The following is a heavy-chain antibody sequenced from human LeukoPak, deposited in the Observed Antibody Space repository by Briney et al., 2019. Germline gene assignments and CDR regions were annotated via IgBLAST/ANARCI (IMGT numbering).Heavy chain of an antibody. CDR3: ARRSIAVAGTGFDY. CDR2: IIPIFGTA. Sequence: GASVKVSCKASEGTFSSYAISWVRQAPGQGLEWMGGIIPIFGTANYAQKFQGRVTITADESTSTAYMELSSLRSEDTAVYYCARRSIAVAGTGFDYWGQGTLVTVSS. D-gene: IGHD6-19*01. CDR1: EGTFSSYA. J-gene: IGHJ4*02. V-gene: IGHV1-69*13.